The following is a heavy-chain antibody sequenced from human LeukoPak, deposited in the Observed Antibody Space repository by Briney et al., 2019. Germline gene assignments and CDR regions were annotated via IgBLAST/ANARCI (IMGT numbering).Heavy chain of an antibody. J-gene: IGHJ5*02. CDR3: ARDGGYPTTDEGFDP. D-gene: IGHD5-12*01. CDR2: IFHTGRT. V-gene: IGHV4-38-2*02. CDR1: GYSIGRDYY. Sequence: SETLSLTCKVSGYSIGRDYYWAWLRQPPGKGLEWIGSIFHTGRTVYNPSYESRLTISMDTSKNEFFLRLNSVTAADTAVYFCARDGGYPTTDEGFDPWGLGTLVTVSS.